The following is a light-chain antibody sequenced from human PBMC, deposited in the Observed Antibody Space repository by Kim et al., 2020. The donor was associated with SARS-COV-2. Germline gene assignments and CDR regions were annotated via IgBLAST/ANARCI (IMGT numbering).Light chain of an antibody. CDR2: SAS. V-gene: IGKV1-9*01. Sequence: ASEGDRGPVQCRASQGISNYLAWYQQEPGLAPKVLICSASILQSGVPSRFSGSGSGTDFTLTISSLQPEDCATYYCQQLNDYPLNFGGGTKVDIK. CDR3: QQLNDYPLN. J-gene: IGKJ4*01. CDR1: QGISNY.